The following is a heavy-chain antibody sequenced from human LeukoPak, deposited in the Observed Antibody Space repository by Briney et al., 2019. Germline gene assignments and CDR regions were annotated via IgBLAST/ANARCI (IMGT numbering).Heavy chain of an antibody. J-gene: IGHJ4*02. CDR3: ASEGGGFYDLLTDYYAADY. CDR1: GFTFSSYA. D-gene: IGHD3-9*01. CDR2: ISGSGGST. V-gene: IGHV3-23*01. Sequence: GGSLRLSCAASGFTFSSYAMSWVRQAPGKGLEWVSGISGSGGSTYYADSVKGRHTISRDNSKNTLYLQMSSLRAEDTAVYYCASEGGGFYDLLTDYYAADYWGRGTLVTVSS.